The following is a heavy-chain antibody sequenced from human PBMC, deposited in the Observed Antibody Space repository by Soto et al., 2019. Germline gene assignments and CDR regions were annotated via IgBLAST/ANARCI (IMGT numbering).Heavy chain of an antibody. CDR3: ASIKGYSSSWYRRMVWCDT. CDR1: GYTFTSYG. J-gene: IGHJ5*02. D-gene: IGHD6-13*01. V-gene: IGHV1-69*13. CDR2: IIPIFGTA. Sequence: SVKVSCNASGYTFTSYGISWVRQAPGQGLEWMGGIIPIFGTANYAQKFQGRVTITADESTSTAYMELSSLRSEDTAVYYCASIKGYSSSWYRRMVWCDTWGQGTLVTVSS.